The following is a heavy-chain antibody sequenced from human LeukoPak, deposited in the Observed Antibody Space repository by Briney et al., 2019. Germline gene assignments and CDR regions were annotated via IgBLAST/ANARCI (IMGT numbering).Heavy chain of an antibody. CDR1: GFTLSNNA. CDR3: AKDHDNGDYYYYFDS. CDR2: LGSDGGR. Sequence: PGGSLRLSCAASGFTLSNNAMSWVRQAPGKGLEWVSALGSDGGRYYADSVKGRFTISRDNSKNTLHLQMNSLRAKDTALYFCAKDHDNGDYYYYFDSWGQGTLVTVSS. J-gene: IGHJ4*02. V-gene: IGHV3-23*01. D-gene: IGHD2-21*02.